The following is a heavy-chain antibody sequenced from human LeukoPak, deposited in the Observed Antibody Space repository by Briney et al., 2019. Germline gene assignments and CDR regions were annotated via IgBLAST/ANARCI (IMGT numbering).Heavy chain of an antibody. D-gene: IGHD3-10*01. CDR3: AKDLGLLWFGELSSYFDY. J-gene: IGHJ4*02. V-gene: IGHV3-30*18. Sequence: GGSLRLSCAASGFTFSSYGMHWVRQAPGKGLEWVAVISYDGSNKYYADSVKGRFTISRDNSKNTLYLQMNSLRAEDTAVYYCAKDLGLLWFGELSSYFDYWGQGTLVTVSS. CDR1: GFTFSSYG. CDR2: ISYDGSNK.